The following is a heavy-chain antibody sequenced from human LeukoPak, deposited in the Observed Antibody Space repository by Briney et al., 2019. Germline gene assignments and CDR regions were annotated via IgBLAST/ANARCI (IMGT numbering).Heavy chain of an antibody. CDR1: GVSITHYY. V-gene: IGHV4-59*01. J-gene: IGHJ6*02. D-gene: IGHD5-18*01. Sequence: PSETLSLTCSVSGVSITHYYWSWIRQPPGKGLEWIGYIYYSGSTNYNPSLESRVTISVDTSKIRFSLKPSSVTAADTAVYYCARTQRGYNYGYQYYYYGLDVWGQGTTVTVSS. CDR3: ARTQRGYNYGYQYYYYGLDV. CDR2: IYYSGST.